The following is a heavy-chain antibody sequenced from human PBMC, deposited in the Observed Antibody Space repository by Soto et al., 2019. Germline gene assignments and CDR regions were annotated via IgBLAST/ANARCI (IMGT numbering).Heavy chain of an antibody. CDR1: GGSISSYY. J-gene: IGHJ3*01. V-gene: IGHV4-59*01. CDR3: ARLSLERDDVFDF. CDR2: IYYSGST. Sequence: LVTLSLTCTVSGGSISSYYWRWIRQYPGKGLEWIGYIYYSGSTNYNPSLKSRVTISVDTSKNQFSLKLSSVTAADTAVYYCARLSLERDDVFDFWGQGTMVPVSS.